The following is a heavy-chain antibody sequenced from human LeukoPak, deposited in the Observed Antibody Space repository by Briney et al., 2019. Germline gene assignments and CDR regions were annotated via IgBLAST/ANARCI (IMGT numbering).Heavy chain of an antibody. CDR3: ARHEPLTKNSGSYFDY. Sequence: PSETLSLTCTVSGGSISSYYWSWIRQPPGKGLEWIGYIYTSGSTNYTPSLKSRVTISADTSKNQFSLKLSSVTAADTAVYYCARHEPLTKNSGSYFDYWGQGTPVTVSS. CDR2: IYTSGST. V-gene: IGHV4-4*09. D-gene: IGHD1-26*01. CDR1: GGSISSYY. J-gene: IGHJ4*02.